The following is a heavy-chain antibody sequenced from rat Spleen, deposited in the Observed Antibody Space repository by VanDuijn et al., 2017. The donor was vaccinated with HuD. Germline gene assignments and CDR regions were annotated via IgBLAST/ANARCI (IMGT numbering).Heavy chain of an antibody. CDR3: AKTTVAYYYVMDA. Sequence: EVQLQESGPGLVKPSQSLSLTCSVTGYSITRSYRWNWIRRFPGNKLEWMGYINSAGSTNFNPSLKSRISITRDTSKNQFFLQINSVTTEDTATYYCAKTTVAYYYVMDAWGPGASVTVSS. D-gene: IGHD1-11*01. J-gene: IGHJ4*01. CDR2: INSAGST. V-gene: IGHV3-3*01. CDR1: GYSITRSYR.